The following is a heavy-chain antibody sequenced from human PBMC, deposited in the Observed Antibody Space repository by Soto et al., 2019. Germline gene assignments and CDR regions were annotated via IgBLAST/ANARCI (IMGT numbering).Heavy chain of an antibody. CDR3: ARIRGYSSGWYYFDY. CDR1: GFTSSTYA. J-gene: IGHJ4*02. CDR2: ISGNGGTT. Sequence: GGSLRLSCEASGFTSSTYAMAWVRQAPGQGLEWVSGISGNGGTTYYADSVKGRFTISRDNSKNTLFLQMNSLRAEDTAVYYCARIRGYSSGWYYFDYWGQGALVTVSS. D-gene: IGHD6-19*01. V-gene: IGHV3-23*01.